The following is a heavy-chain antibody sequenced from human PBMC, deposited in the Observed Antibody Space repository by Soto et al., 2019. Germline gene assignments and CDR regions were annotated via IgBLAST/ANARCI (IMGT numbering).Heavy chain of an antibody. D-gene: IGHD4-17*01. CDR3: ASSPPPTVTMYSRFFDL. CDR2: TIPIFGTV. J-gene: IGHJ2*01. V-gene: IGHV1-69*14. Sequence: QVQLVQSGAEVKKPGSSVKVSCKTSGGTFSSYAISWVRQAPGQGLEWMGGTIPIFGTVNYAQKFQGRITLTAXXAXTXXYMELRSLRSDDTAVYYCASSPPPTVTMYSRFFDLWGRGTLVTVSS. CDR1: GGTFSSYA.